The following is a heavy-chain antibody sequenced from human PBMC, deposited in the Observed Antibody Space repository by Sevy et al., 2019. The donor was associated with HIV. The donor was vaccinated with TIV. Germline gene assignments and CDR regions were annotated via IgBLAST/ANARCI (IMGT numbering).Heavy chain of an antibody. Sequence: ASVKVSCKASGYTFTGYYMHWVRQAPGQGLEWMGWINPNSGGTNYAQKFQGRVTMTRDTSISTAYMELSRLRSDDTAVYYCASNGYGSGSYYSHEHYYYYYGMDVWGQGTTVTVSS. CDR3: ASNGYGSGSYYSHEHYYYYYGMDV. CDR1: GYTFTGYY. CDR2: INPNSGGT. J-gene: IGHJ6*02. D-gene: IGHD3-10*01. V-gene: IGHV1-2*02.